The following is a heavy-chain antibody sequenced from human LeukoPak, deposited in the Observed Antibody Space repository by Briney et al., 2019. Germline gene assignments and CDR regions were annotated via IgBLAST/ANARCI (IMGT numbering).Heavy chain of an antibody. CDR1: GYSFTSYW. CDR2: IYPGDSDT. V-gene: IGHV5-51*01. CDR3: ARRRRYYDSSGYYDY. J-gene: IGHJ4*02. D-gene: IGHD3-22*01. Sequence: GESLKISCKGSGYSFTSYWIGWVRQIPGKGLEWMGIIYPGDSDTRYSPSFQGQVTISADKSISTAYLQWSSLKASDTAMYYCARRRRYYDSSGYYDYWGQGTLVTVSS.